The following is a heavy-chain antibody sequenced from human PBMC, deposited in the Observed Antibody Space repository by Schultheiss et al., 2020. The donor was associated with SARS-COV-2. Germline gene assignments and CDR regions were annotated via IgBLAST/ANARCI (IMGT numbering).Heavy chain of an antibody. CDR2: ISSSSSYI. Sequence: GGSLRLSCAASGFTFSSYSMNWVRQAPGKGLEWVSSISSSSSYIYYADSVKGRFTISRDNSKNTLYLQMNSLRAEDTAVYYCAKGKFRISVGFALDVWGQGTTVTVSS. CDR1: GFTFSSYS. D-gene: IGHD2-15*01. V-gene: IGHV3-21*04. J-gene: IGHJ6*02. CDR3: AKGKFRISVGFALDV.